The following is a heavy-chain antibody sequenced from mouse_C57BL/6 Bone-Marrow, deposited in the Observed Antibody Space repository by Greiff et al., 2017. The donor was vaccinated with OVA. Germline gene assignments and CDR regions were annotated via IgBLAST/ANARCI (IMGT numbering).Heavy chain of an antibody. CDR3: ARDWDLAWFAY. D-gene: IGHD4-1*01. J-gene: IGHJ3*01. V-gene: IGHV1-50*01. Sequence: QVQLQHPGAELVKPGASVKLSCKASGYTFTSYWMQWVKQRPGQGLEWIGEIDPSDSYTNYNQKFKGKATLTVDTSSSTAYMQLSSLTSEDSAVYYCARDWDLAWFAYWGQGTLVTVSA. CDR1: GYTFTSYW. CDR2: IDPSDSYT.